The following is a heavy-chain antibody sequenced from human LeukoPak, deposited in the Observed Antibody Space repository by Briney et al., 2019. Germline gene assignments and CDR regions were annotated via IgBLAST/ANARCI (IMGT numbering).Heavy chain of an antibody. Sequence: GASVKVSCKASGYTFTGYYMHWVRQAPGQGLEWMGWINPNSGGTNYAQKFQGRVTMTRDTSISTAYMELRSLRSDDTAVYYCARLYYDFWSGYFGAYYYYYMDVWGKGTTVTVSS. CDR3: ARLYYDFWSGYFGAYYYYYMDV. D-gene: IGHD3-3*01. V-gene: IGHV1-2*02. CDR1: GYTFTGYY. J-gene: IGHJ6*03. CDR2: INPNSGGT.